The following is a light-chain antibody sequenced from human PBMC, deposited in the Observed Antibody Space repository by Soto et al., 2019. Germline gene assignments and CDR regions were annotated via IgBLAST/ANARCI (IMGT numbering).Light chain of an antibody. Sequence: EIVLTQSPGTLSLSPGERATLSCRASQSIRSSSLAWYQQKPGQAPRLLIYGGSSRATGIPDRFSGGGSGTGFSLTISRLETEDFSVYYCHQYGSSPLTFGGGTKVEIK. CDR2: GGS. CDR3: HQYGSSPLT. J-gene: IGKJ4*01. CDR1: QSIRSSS. V-gene: IGKV3-20*01.